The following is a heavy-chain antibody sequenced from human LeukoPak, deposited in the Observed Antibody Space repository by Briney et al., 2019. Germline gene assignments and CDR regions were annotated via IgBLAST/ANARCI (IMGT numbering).Heavy chain of an antibody. CDR3: ARDLESGTYGDYFPN. CDR1: GGTFSSYA. D-gene: IGHD4-17*01. CDR2: IIPIFGTA. Sequence: SVKVSCKASGGTFSSYAISWVRQAPGQGLEWMGRIIPIFGTANYAQKFQGRVTISTDESTSTAYMELSSLRSEDTAVYYCARDLESGTYGDYFPNWGQGTMVTVSS. J-gene: IGHJ3*01. V-gene: IGHV1-69*05.